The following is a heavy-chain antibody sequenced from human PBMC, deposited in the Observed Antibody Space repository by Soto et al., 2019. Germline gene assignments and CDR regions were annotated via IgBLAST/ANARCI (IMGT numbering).Heavy chain of an antibody. CDR3: AGGSVIVALPSELEDVKYDY. J-gene: IGHJ4*02. CDR2: INESGST. D-gene: IGHD1-1*01. V-gene: IGHV4-34*01. CDR1: GQSFSGHS. Sequence: QVQLQQWGAGLVKPSETLSLSCAVYGQSFSGHSWAWIRQPPGKGLEWIGEINESGSTYYNPSLKSRVTISTDTSKNQFSLKLSSVSGADTAAYFCAGGSVIVALPSELEDVKYDYWGQGTLVNVSS.